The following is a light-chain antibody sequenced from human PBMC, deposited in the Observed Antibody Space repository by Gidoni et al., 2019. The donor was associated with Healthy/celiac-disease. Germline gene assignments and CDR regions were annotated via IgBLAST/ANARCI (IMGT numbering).Light chain of an antibody. CDR2: AAS. CDR1: QSISSY. Sequence: DLQMIQSPSSLSSSVGDSITITCRASQSISSYLNWYQQKPGKAPKLRIYAASSLQSGVPSKFSGSGSGTDFTLTISSQQPEDVATYYCQQSYSTPTFGQGTRLEIK. CDR3: QQSYSTPT. J-gene: IGKJ5*01. V-gene: IGKV1-39*01.